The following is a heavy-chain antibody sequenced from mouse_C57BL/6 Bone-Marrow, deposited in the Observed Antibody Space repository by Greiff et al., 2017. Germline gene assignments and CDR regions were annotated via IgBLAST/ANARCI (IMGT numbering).Heavy chain of an antibody. CDR1: GYTFTSYW. CDR2: IHPNSGST. J-gene: IGHJ4*01. V-gene: IGHV1-64*01. Sequence: QVQLQQPGAELVKPGASVTLSCKASGYTFTSYWMHWVKQRPGQGLEWIGMIHPNSGSTNYNEKFKSKATLTVDKSSSTAYMQLSRLTSEDSAVYDCASSFYAMDYWGQGTSVTVSS. CDR3: ASSFYAMDY.